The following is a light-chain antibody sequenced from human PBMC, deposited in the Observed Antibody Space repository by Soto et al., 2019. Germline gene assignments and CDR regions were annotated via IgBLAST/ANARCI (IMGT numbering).Light chain of an antibody. Sequence: QSVLTQPPSVSGAPGQRVTISCTGSSSNIGAGYDVNWYQQLPGTAPKLLIYGNINRPSGGPDRFSGSKSGTSASLAISGLQAEDEADYYCQSHDSSLSGSIFGGGTKLTVL. CDR2: GNI. V-gene: IGLV1-40*01. J-gene: IGLJ2*01. CDR1: SSNIGAGYD. CDR3: QSHDSSLSGSI.